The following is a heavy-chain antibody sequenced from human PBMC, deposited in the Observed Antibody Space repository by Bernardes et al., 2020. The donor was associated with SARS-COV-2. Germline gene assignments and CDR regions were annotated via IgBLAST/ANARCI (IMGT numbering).Heavy chain of an antibody. CDR2: IYSDGNK. Sequence: SLSLSCATSGIIVSRNYMSWVRQAPGKGLEWVSVIYSDGNKYYADSVQGRFTISRDNSKNTLYLQMNSLRAEDTAVYFCARGDDDAFDVWGQGTMVTVSS. V-gene: IGHV3-66*01. CDR3: ARGDDDAFDV. CDR1: GIIVSRNY. D-gene: IGHD2-21*01. J-gene: IGHJ3*01.